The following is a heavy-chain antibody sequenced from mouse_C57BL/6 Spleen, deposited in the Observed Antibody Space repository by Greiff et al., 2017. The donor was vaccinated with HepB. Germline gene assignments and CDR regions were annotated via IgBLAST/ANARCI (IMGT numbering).Heavy chain of an antibody. CDR3: ASGGYDAFAY. J-gene: IGHJ3*01. CDR1: GYTFTSYW. Sequence: VQLQQSGAELAKPGASVKLSCKASGYTFTSYWMHWVKQRPGQGLEWIGYINPSSGYTKYHQKFKDKATLTADKSSSTAYMRLSSLTYEDSAVCYCASGGYDAFAYWGQGTLVTVSA. V-gene: IGHV1-7*01. D-gene: IGHD2-2*01. CDR2: INPSSGYT.